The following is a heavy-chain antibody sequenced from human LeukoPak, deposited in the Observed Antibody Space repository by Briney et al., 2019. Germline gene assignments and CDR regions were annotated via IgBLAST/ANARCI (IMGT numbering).Heavy chain of an antibody. Sequence: SETLSLTCTVSGGSISSYYWSWIWQPPGKGLEWIGYIYYSGSTNYNPSLKSRVTISVDTSKNQFSLKLSSVTAADTVVYYCARVAPQQLSFFYYYYGMDVWGQGTTVTVSS. J-gene: IGHJ6*02. CDR3: ARVAPQQLSFFYYYYGMDV. V-gene: IGHV4-59*01. D-gene: IGHD6-13*01. CDR2: IYYSGST. CDR1: GGSISSYY.